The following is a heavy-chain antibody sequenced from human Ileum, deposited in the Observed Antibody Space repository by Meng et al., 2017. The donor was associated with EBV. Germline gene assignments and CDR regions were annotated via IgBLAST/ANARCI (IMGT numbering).Heavy chain of an antibody. D-gene: IGHD3-10*01. CDR3: ARGYGSGRDYFDY. CDR1: GGSISSSNW. V-gene: IGHV4-4*02. J-gene: IGHJ4*02. Sequence: QVTLQESGPGLVKPSGTLSLTCAVSGGSISSSNWWNWVRQPPGKGLEWIGEIYYSGSTIYNPSLKSRVTISVDKSKNLFSLKLSSVTAADTAVYYCARGYGSGRDYFDYWGQGTLVTVSS. CDR2: IYYSGST.